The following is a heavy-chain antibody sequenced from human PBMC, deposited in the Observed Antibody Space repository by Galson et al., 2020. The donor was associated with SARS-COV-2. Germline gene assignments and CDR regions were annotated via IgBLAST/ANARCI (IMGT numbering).Heavy chain of an antibody. J-gene: IGHJ6*02. Sequence: SETLSLTCSVSGGSINSGGYYWSWLRQHPGRGLEWIGYIYHSGSTYYNPSLKGRVIISVDTSKNQFSLKVSSVTAADTAIYYCATYCGGDCSPLRYYALNVWGQGSAVTVSS. V-gene: IGHV4-31*03. CDR1: GGSINSGGYY. D-gene: IGHD2-21*02. CDR3: ATYCGGDCSPLRYYALNV. CDR2: IYHSGST.